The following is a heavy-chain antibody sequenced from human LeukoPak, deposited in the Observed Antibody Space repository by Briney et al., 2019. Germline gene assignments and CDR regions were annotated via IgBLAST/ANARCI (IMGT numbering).Heavy chain of an antibody. J-gene: IGHJ5*02. CDR3: ARGPRQWLDGNWFDP. Sequence: GGSLRLSCAASGFTFSDYYMSWIRQAPGKGLEWVSYISSSSSYTNYADSVKGRFTISRDNAKNSLYLQMNSLRAEDTAVYYCARGPRQWLDGNWFDPWGQGTLVTVSS. D-gene: IGHD6-19*01. CDR2: ISSSSSYT. CDR1: GFTFSDYY. V-gene: IGHV3-11*06.